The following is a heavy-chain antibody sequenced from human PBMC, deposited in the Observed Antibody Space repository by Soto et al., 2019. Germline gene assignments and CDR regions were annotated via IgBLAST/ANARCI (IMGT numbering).Heavy chain of an antibody. V-gene: IGHV3-7*01. J-gene: IGHJ5*02. D-gene: IGHD4-4*01. Sequence: EVQLVESGGGLVQPGGSLRLSCTASGFTFSDSWMTWVRQAPGKGLEWVARIKPDESEKKYAASVKGRFSISGDNAKNSIYLQMDSLRGEDTAVYYCVRGGSNYASWGQGTLVTVSS. CDR1: GFTFSDSW. CDR2: IKPDESEK. CDR3: VRGGSNYAS.